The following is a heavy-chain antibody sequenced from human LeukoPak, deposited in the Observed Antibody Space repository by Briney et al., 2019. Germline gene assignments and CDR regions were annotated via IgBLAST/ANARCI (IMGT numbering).Heavy chain of an antibody. CDR3: ARGYGSGNNWFDP. Sequence: PSETLSLTCTVSGGSISSSSFYWGWIRQPPGEGLEWIGSINYSGSTYYNPSLKSRVTISVDTSKNQFSLKLSSVTAADTAVYYCARGYGSGNNWFDPWGLGTLVTVSS. J-gene: IGHJ5*02. D-gene: IGHD3-10*01. CDR2: INYSGST. CDR1: GGSISSSSFY. V-gene: IGHV4-39*01.